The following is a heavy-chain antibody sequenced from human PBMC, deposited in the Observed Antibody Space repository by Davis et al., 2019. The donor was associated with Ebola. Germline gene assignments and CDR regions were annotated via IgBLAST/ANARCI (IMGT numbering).Heavy chain of an antibody. J-gene: IGHJ6*02. V-gene: IGHV5-10-1*01. CDR1: GYSFTNYW. Sequence: GESLKISCKGSGYSFTNYWIGWVRQMPGKGLEWMGRIDPSDSYTNYSPSFQGHVTISADKSISTAYLQWSSLKASDTAMYYCAAQLYYYYGMDVWGQGTTVTVSS. D-gene: IGHD4-11*01. CDR3: AAQLYYYYGMDV. CDR2: IDPSDSYT.